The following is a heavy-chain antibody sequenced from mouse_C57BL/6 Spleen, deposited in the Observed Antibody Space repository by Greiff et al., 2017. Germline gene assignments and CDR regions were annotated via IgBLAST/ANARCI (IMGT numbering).Heavy chain of an antibody. Sequence: QVQLQQSGAELVRPGASVTLSCKASGYTFTDYEMHWVKQTPVHGLEWIGAIDPETGGTAYNQKFKGKAILTADKSSSTAYMELRSLTSEDSAVYYCTRWRVTTVVEELSYAMDYWGQGTSVTVSS. CDR1: GYTFTDYE. J-gene: IGHJ4*01. CDR2: IDPETGGT. D-gene: IGHD1-1*01. CDR3: TRWRVTTVVEELSYAMDY. V-gene: IGHV1-15*01.